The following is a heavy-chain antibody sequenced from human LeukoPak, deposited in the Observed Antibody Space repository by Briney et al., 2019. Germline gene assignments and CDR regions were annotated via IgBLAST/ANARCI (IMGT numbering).Heavy chain of an antibody. CDR1: GFTFSSYS. Sequence: PGGSLRLSCAASGFTFSSYSMNRVRQAPGKGLEWVSSISSSSSYIYYADSVKGRFTIPRDNAKNSLYLQMNSLRAEDTAVYYCARDERYCSSTSCWASAFDIWGQGTMVTVSS. J-gene: IGHJ3*02. CDR3: ARDERYCSSTSCWASAFDI. CDR2: ISSSSSYI. D-gene: IGHD2-2*01. V-gene: IGHV3-21*01.